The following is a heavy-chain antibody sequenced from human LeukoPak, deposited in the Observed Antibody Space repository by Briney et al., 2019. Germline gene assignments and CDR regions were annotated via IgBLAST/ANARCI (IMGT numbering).Heavy chain of an antibody. CDR1: GYTFTSYY. CDR3: ARGNVLLWFGAHEGTNNDAFDI. J-gene: IGHJ3*02. D-gene: IGHD3-10*01. V-gene: IGHV1-46*01. Sequence: GASVKVSCKASGYTFTSYYMHWVRQAPGQGLEWMGIINPSGGSTSYAQKFQGRVTMTKDTSTSTVYMELSSLRSEDTAVYYCARGNVLLWFGAHEGTNNDAFDIWGQGTMVTVSS. CDR2: INPSGGST.